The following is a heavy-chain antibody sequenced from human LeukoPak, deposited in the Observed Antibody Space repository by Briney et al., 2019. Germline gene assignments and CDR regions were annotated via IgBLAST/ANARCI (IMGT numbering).Heavy chain of an antibody. D-gene: IGHD4-23*01. V-gene: IGHV3-30-3*01. CDR2: ISYDGTSK. CDR3: ARNYGGNSLAFDI. CDR1: GFTFSSYA. Sequence: GGSLRLSCAASGFTFSSYALHWVRQAPGKGLEWVAVISYDGTSKYYADSVKGRFTTSRDNAKNSLYLQMNSLRAEDTAVYYCARNYGGNSLAFDIWGQGTMVTVSS. J-gene: IGHJ3*02.